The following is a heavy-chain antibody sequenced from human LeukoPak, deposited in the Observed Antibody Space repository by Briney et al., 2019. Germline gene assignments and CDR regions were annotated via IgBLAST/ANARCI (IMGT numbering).Heavy chain of an antibody. CDR1: GFTFSTYG. CDR3: VKVDT. J-gene: IGHJ4*02. Sequence: SGGSLRLSCAASGFTFSTYGMHWVRQAPGKGLEWVAFIRNDGNKKNYAESVKGRFTISRDNSRNTLYLQMDSLSAEDTAVYYCVKVDTWGQGTLVTVSS. V-gene: IGHV3-30*02. CDR2: IRNDGNKK. D-gene: IGHD3-22*01.